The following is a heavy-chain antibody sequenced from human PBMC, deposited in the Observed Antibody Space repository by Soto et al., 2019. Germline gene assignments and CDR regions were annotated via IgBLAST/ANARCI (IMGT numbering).Heavy chain of an antibody. V-gene: IGHV4-59*01. CDR2: IYYSGST. Sequence: QVQLQESGPGLVKPSETLSLTCTVSGGSISSYYWTWIRQPPGKGLEWMGYIYYSGSTNYNTSLKSRVTISVDTSKNQFSLKLSSVTAADTAVYYCASGGYYDILTGYYTEFDPWGQGTLVTVSS. CDR3: ASGGYYDILTGYYTEFDP. CDR1: GGSISSYY. D-gene: IGHD3-9*01. J-gene: IGHJ5*02.